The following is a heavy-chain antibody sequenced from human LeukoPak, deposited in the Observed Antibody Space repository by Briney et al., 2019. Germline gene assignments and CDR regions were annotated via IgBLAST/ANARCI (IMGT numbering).Heavy chain of an antibody. J-gene: IGHJ4*02. D-gene: IGHD3-22*01. CDR1: GYSFTSYW. Sequence: GESLKISCKGSGYSFTSYWIGWVRQMPGKGLEWMGIIYPGDSDTRYSPSFQGQVTISADKSISTAYLQWSSLKASDTAMYYCARVRPNYYDSSGYYTDYWGQGTLVTVSS. V-gene: IGHV5-51*01. CDR2: IYPGDSDT. CDR3: ARVRPNYYDSSGYYTDY.